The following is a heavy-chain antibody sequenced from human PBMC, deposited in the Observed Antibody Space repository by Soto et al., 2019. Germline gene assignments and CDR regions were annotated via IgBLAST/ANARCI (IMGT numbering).Heavy chain of an antibody. D-gene: IGHD2-2*01. CDR2: IYYSGST. V-gene: IGHV4-30-4*01. Sequence: SVTLYVICTVSGGSISRGDYYWSWFRQPPGKGLEWLGYIYYSGSTYYNPSLKSRVTISVDTSKNQFSLKLSSVTASDTAVYYGARAGVKVVPAALNVWVQATTVAVS. J-gene: IGHJ6*02. CDR1: GGSISRGDYY. CDR3: ARAGVKVVPAALNV.